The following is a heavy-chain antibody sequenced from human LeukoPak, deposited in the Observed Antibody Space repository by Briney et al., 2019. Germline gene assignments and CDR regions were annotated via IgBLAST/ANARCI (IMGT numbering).Heavy chain of an antibody. Sequence: GASVKVSCKASGGTFSSHGLSWVRQAPGQGLEWRGGIIPIFGATNYAQNFQGRVTITMDESTTTAYMELSSLRADDTAVYYCARRWPHSSSYYLFDYWGQGTLVTVSS. D-gene: IGHD3-22*01. CDR3: ARRWPHSSSYYLFDY. J-gene: IGHJ4*02. V-gene: IGHV1-69*05. CDR1: GGTFSSHG. CDR2: IIPIFGAT.